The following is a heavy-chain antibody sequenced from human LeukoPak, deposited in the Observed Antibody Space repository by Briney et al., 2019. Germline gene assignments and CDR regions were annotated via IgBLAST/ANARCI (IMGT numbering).Heavy chain of an antibody. Sequence: GGSLRLSCAASGFTLSNHAMIWVRQAPGKGLEWVSSISGSGAMTYYADSVKGRFTISRDNAKDRLYLQMNSLRADDTAVYYCVKDRVDGSGSQFDSWGQGSLVIVSS. J-gene: IGHJ4*02. D-gene: IGHD3-10*01. CDR2: ISGSGAMT. CDR1: GFTLSNHA. V-gene: IGHV3-23*01. CDR3: VKDRVDGSGSQFDS.